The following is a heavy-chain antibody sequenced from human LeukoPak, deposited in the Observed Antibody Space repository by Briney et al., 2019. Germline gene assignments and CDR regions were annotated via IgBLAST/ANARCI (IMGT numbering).Heavy chain of an antibody. D-gene: IGHD3-22*01. CDR1: GGPLSGYH. J-gene: IGHJ4*02. CDR2: INHSGST. V-gene: IGHV4-34*01. CDR3: ASGDYYYDSIQYIRY. Sequence: SETLPLPCAVYGGPLSGYHRFWIRQPPEKGLEWIGEINHSGSTNYNPSLKSRVTISVDTSKNQFTLKLSSVTAADTAVYYCASGDYYYDSIQYIRYWGQGTLVTVSS.